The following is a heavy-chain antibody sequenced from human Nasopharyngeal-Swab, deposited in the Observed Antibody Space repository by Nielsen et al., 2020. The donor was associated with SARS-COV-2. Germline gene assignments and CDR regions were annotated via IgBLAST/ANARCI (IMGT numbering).Heavy chain of an antibody. CDR2: IYHSGST. CDR3: ARVSWEGSYYYYYMDV. J-gene: IGHJ6*03. D-gene: IGHD1-26*01. Sequence: WIRQPPGKGLEWIGEIYHSGSTNYNPSLKSRVTISVDKSKNQFSLKLSSVTAADTAVYYCARVSWEGSYYYYYMDVWGKGTTVTVSS. V-gene: IGHV4-4*02.